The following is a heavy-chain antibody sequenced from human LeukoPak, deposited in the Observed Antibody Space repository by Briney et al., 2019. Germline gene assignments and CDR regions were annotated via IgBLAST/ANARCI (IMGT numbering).Heavy chain of an antibody. CDR1: GFTFSSYS. D-gene: IGHD3-10*02. J-gene: IGHJ6*04. Sequence: GGSLRLSCAASGFTFSSYSMNWVRQAPGKGLEWVSSISSSSSYIYYVDSVKGRFTISRDNAKNSLYLQMNSLIAEDTAVYYCAELGITMIGGVWGKGTTVTISS. CDR3: AELGITMIGGV. V-gene: IGHV3-21*01. CDR2: ISSSSSYI.